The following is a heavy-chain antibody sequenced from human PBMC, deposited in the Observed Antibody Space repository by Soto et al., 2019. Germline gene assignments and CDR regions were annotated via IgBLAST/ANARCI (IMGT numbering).Heavy chain of an antibody. J-gene: IGHJ5*02. V-gene: IGHV4-59*01. D-gene: IGHD3-22*01. CDR1: GGSLNSYY. Sequence: SETLFLTCTVSGGSLNSYYWTWIRQSPGKGLEWIGYVSSTGSTNYNPSLKSRLTMSLDTSTNEVSLSLTPVTAADAAVYFCARFSPPRKSYDSNPGWFDPWGQGIMVTVSS. CDR2: VSSTGST. CDR3: ARFSPPRKSYDSNPGWFDP.